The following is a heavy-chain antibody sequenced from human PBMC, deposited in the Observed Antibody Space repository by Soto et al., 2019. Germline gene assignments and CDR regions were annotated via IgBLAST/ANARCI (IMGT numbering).Heavy chain of an antibody. CDR3: ANWSGDSSGYLIPAFDI. V-gene: IGHV1-2*02. J-gene: IGHJ3*02. CDR2: INPNSGGT. Sequence: ASVKVSCKASGYTFTSYGISWVRQAPGQGLEWMGWINPNSGGTNYAQKFQGRVTITRDTSISTAYMELSRLRSDDTAVYYCANWSGDSSGYLIPAFDIWGQGTMVTVSS. CDR1: GYTFTSYG. D-gene: IGHD3-22*01.